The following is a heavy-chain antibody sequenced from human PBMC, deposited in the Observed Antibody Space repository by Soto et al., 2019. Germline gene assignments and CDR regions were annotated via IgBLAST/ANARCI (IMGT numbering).Heavy chain of an antibody. V-gene: IGHV4-59*01. CDR2: ISFSGAT. CDR1: GVSITSYF. J-gene: IGHJ4*02. D-gene: IGHD5-12*01. CDR3: ARDRRDGYKRYFEC. Sequence: SETLSRTYTVSGVSITSYFRSWIRQTPGKDLAVTWAISFSGATYTDPALVGLAAVSVDTSEYPLSLTLTSVSSADTAVYFCARDRRDGYKRYFECWGQGTQDTVSS.